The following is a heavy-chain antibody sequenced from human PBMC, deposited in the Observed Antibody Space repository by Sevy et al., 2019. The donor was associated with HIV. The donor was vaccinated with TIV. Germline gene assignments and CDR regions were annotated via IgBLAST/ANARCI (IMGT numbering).Heavy chain of an antibody. D-gene: IGHD3-10*01. CDR2: THSNGNT. V-gene: IGHV4-59*01. J-gene: IGHJ5*02. CDR3: TRDRYTLVRGIIMTWFDP. Sequence: SETLSLTCTVSGGSTSSYYWSWIRQSPGKGLEWIAYTHSNGNTNYNPSLKSRVTISIDTSKNQFSLKLSSVTAADTAVYYCTRDRYTLVRGIIMTWFDPWGQGTLVTVSS. CDR1: GGSTSSYY.